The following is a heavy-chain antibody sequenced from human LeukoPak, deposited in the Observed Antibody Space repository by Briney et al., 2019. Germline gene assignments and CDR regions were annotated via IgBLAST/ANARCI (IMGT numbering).Heavy chain of an antibody. J-gene: IGHJ4*02. CDR1: GYTFTSYH. V-gene: IGHV1-46*01. Sequence: ASVKVSCKASGYTFTSYHMHWVRQAPGQGLEWMGKINLSGGSTTYAQKFQGRVTMTEDTSTDTAYMELSSLRSEDTAVYYCATDLPQGSGSYYYWGQGTLVTVSS. CDR3: ATDLPQGSGSYYY. D-gene: IGHD3-10*01. CDR2: INLSGGST.